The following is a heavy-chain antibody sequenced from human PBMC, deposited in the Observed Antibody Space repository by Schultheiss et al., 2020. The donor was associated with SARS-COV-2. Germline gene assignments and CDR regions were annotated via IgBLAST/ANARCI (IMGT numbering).Heavy chain of an antibody. D-gene: IGHD6-19*01. V-gene: IGHV4-59*12. J-gene: IGHJ6*02. Sequence: SETLSLTCTVSGGSISSYYWSWIRQPPGKGLEWIGYIYHSGSTYYNPSLKSRVTISVDTSKNQFSLKLSSVTAADTAVYYCARDSSGWTHYYYYGMDVWGQGTTVTVSS. CDR2: IYHSGST. CDR3: ARDSSGWTHYYYYGMDV. CDR1: GGSISSYY.